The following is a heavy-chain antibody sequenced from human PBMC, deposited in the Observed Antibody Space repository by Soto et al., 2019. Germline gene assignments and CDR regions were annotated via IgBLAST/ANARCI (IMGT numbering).Heavy chain of an antibody. D-gene: IGHD5-12*01. CDR3: ARRKQQVDIVEY. CDR1: EGYISTGFYF. Sequence: PSETLSLTCNVSEGYISTGFYFWSWVRQSPGKGLEWIGHIYSSGTTYYNPSLKSRVTISVDASKNQFSLKLTSVTAADTAVYYCARRKQQVDIVEYWGQGTLVTVSS. J-gene: IGHJ4*02. CDR2: IYSSGTT. V-gene: IGHV4-30-4*01.